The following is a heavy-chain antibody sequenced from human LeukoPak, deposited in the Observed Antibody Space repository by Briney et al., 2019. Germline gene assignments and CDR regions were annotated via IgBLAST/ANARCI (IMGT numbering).Heavy chain of an antibody. J-gene: IGHJ4*02. CDR2: INPSGGST. Sequence: GASVKVSCKASGYTFTSYYMHWVRQAPGQGLEWMGIINPSGGSTSYAQKFQGRVTMTRDTSTSTVYMELSSLRSEDTAVYYCARDSVTVVTPRYFDYWGQGTLVTVSS. CDR3: ARDSVTVVTPRYFDY. V-gene: IGHV1-46*01. CDR1: GYTFTSYY. D-gene: IGHD4-23*01.